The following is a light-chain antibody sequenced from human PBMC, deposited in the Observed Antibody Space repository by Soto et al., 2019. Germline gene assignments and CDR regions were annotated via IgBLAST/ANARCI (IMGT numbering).Light chain of an antibody. CDR1: SSDVGGYNY. V-gene: IGLV2-14*01. J-gene: IGLJ7*01. CDR2: DVS. Sequence: QSALTQPASVSGSPGQSITISCTGTSSDVGGYNYVSWYQQPPGKAPKLIIYDVSNRPSGVSDRFSGSKSGNTASLTISGLQAEDEADYYCSSYTSSSTYVVFGGGTQMTVL. CDR3: SSYTSSSTYVV.